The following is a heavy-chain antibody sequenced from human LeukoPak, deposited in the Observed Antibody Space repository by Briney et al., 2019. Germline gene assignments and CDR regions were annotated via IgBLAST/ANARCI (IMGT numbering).Heavy chain of an antibody. V-gene: IGHV4-30-4*08. Sequence: SETVSLTCTVSGGSISSGDSYWSWIRQPPGEGLEWIGYVSYSGSTYYNPSLKSRLTISMDTSNNQFSLNLRSVTAADTAVYYYARGYYMDVWGKGTTVTVSS. CDR2: VSYSGST. CDR3: ARGYYMDV. J-gene: IGHJ6*03. CDR1: GGSISSGDSY.